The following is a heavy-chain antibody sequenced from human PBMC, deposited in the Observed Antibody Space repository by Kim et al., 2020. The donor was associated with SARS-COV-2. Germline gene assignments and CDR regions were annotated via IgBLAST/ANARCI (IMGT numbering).Heavy chain of an antibody. CDR2: IGTAGDT. D-gene: IGHD3-16*01. CDR3: ARVHGGQWAFDI. V-gene: IGHV3-13*01. Sequence: GGSLRLSCAASGFTFSSYDMHWVRQATGKGLEWVSAIGTAGDTYYPGSVKGRFTISRENAKNSLYLQMNSLRAGDTAVYYCARVHGGQWAFDIWGQGTMVTVSS. J-gene: IGHJ3*02. CDR1: GFTFSSYD.